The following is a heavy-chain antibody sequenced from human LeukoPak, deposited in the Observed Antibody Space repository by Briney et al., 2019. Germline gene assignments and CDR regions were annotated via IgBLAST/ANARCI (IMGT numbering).Heavy chain of an antibody. CDR1: GFTFSSYS. J-gene: IGHJ6*02. Sequence: GGSLRLSCAASGFTFSSYSMNWVGQAPGKGLEWVSSISSSSSYIYYADSVKGRFTISRDNAKNSLYLQMNSLRAEDTAVYYCARDPIPLAFDWLPPSYYGMDVWGQGTTVTVSS. V-gene: IGHV3-21*01. D-gene: IGHD3-9*01. CDR2: ISSSSSYI. CDR3: ARDPIPLAFDWLPPSYYGMDV.